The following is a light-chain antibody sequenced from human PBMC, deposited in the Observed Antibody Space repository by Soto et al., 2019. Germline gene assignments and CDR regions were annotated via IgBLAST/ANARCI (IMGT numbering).Light chain of an antibody. CDR2: GAS. V-gene: IGKV3-15*01. CDR1: QSVSSN. Sequence: EIVMTQSPATLSVSPGERATLSCRASQSVSSNLAWYQQKPGQAPRLLIYGASTRATGIPARFSGSGSGTEFTLTSNILQSEGFEGYYCQQYNNWPPLTVGGGNNEEIK. J-gene: IGKJ4*01. CDR3: QQYNNWPPLT.